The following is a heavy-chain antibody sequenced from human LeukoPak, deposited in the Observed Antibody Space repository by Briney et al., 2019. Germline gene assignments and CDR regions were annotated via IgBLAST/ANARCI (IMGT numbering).Heavy chain of an antibody. Sequence: PGGSLRLSCLASGFSFNSYTMNWVREAPGKGLEWVSTISPVSTCTWYAESVKGRFTISRDNPKNSLYLQMDSLRAEDTAVYYCVRDVSRRIGMDVWGQGTTVTVSS. D-gene: IGHD2/OR15-2a*01. CDR1: GFSFNSYT. CDR2: ISPVSTCT. CDR3: VRDVSRRIGMDV. J-gene: IGHJ6*02. V-gene: IGHV3-21*01.